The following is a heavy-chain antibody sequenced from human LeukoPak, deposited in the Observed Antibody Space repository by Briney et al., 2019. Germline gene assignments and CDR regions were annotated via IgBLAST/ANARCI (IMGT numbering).Heavy chain of an antibody. J-gene: IGHJ4*02. D-gene: IGHD2-2*01. CDR2: ISIVSSYI. CDR3: ARDMGYCSSTNCPFDY. CDR1: GFTFSSYS. V-gene: IGHV3-21*01. Sequence: GGSLRLSCAASGFTFSSYSMNWVRQAPGKGLEWVSSISIVSSYIYYADSVKGRFTISRDNAKNSLYLQMNSLRAEDTAVYYCARDMGYCSSTNCPFDYWRQGTLVTVSS.